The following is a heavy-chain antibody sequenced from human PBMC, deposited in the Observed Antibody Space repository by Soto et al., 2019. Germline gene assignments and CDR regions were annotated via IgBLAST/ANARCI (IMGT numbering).Heavy chain of an antibody. V-gene: IGHV4-30-4*01. Sequence: QVHLQESGPGLLKPSQTLSLTCAVSGDSIGSGDYYWTWIRQSPGKGLEYIGYIYKSGRTYYNPYLKSRPVISLDTSKNQVFLRLTSLTAAATAMYFCARSLSSSSGYFDPWGQGTLVTVSS. CDR1: GDSIGSGDYY. CDR2: IYKSGRT. D-gene: IGHD6-6*01. CDR3: ARSLSSSSGYFDP. J-gene: IGHJ5*02.